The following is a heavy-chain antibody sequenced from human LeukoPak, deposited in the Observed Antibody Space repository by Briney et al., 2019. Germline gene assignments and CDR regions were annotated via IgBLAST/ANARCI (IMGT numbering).Heavy chain of an antibody. CDR3: ARGPNRSYCSSTSCYGGIDY. J-gene: IGHJ4*02. Sequence: ASVKVSCKASGYTFTGYYMHWVRQAPGQGLEWVGWINPNSGGTNYAQKFQGRVTMTRDTSISTAYMELSRLRSDDTAVYYCARGPNRSYCSSTSCYGGIDYWGQGTLVTVSS. V-gene: IGHV1-2*02. D-gene: IGHD2-2*01. CDR2: INPNSGGT. CDR1: GYTFTGYY.